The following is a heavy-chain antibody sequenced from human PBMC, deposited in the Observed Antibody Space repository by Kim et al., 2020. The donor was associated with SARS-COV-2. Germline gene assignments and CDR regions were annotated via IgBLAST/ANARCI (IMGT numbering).Heavy chain of an antibody. CDR1: GFSFGNYA. CDR3: ARWDLYCGGGACYWAYYGLDV. J-gene: IGHJ6*02. D-gene: IGHD2-21*01. Sequence: GGSLRLSCVVSGFSFGNYAMSWVRQAPGKGLEWVSAISSSGGHTYYADSVKGRFTISRDNSKNTLYLQMNSLRAEYTAVFYCARWDLYCGGGACYWAYYGLDVWGQGTTVTVSS. V-gene: IGHV3-23*01. CDR2: ISSSGGHT.